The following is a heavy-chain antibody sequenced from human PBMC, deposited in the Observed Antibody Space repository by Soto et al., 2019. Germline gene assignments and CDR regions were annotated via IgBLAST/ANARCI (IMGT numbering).Heavy chain of an antibody. Sequence: EVQLLESGGGLVQPGGSLSLSCAASAFTFNNYAMSWVRQAPGKGLEWVSGIGGSGRTTYYADSVKGRFTISGDNSNNMLLLQMNSMRAEDTAVYYCAKSRYSDSSGDFYDYWGQGTLVTVSS. CDR2: IGGSGRTT. CDR1: AFTFNNYA. D-gene: IGHD3-22*01. J-gene: IGHJ4*02. V-gene: IGHV3-23*01. CDR3: AKSRYSDSSGDFYDY.